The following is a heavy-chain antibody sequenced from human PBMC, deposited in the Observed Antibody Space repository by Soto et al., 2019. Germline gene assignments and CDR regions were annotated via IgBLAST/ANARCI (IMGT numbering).Heavy chain of an antibody. D-gene: IGHD4-17*01. Sequence: GGSLRLSCAASGFPFSSYAMNWVRQVPGRGLEWVSSISGSGGDTYYADSVKGRFSISRDNSKNTLYLLMNSLRVEDTAVYYGAKGHGDFFNWFDPWGQGTLVTVSS. CDR1: GFPFSSYA. J-gene: IGHJ5*02. CDR3: AKGHGDFFNWFDP. V-gene: IGHV3-23*01. CDR2: ISGSGGDT.